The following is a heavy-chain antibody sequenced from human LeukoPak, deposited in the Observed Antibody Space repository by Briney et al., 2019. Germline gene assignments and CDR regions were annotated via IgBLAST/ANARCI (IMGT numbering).Heavy chain of an antibody. CDR3: AREKKQPAPHWDY. D-gene: IGHD6-13*01. V-gene: IGHV4-31*03. J-gene: IGHJ4*02. CDR2: IYYSGST. CDR1: GGSISSGSYY. Sequence: SQTLSLTCTVSGGSISSGSYYWSWIRQHPGKGLEWIGYIYYSGSTYYNPSLKSRVTISVDTSKNQFSLKLSSVTAADTAVYYCAREKKQPAPHWDYWGQGTLVTVSS.